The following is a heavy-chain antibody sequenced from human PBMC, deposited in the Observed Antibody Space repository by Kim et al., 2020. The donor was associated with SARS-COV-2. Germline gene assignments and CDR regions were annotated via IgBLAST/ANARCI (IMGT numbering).Heavy chain of an antibody. J-gene: IGHJ6*02. D-gene: IGHD3-10*02. Sequence: GGSLRLSCAASGFTFSSYEMNWVRQAPGKGLEWVSYISSSGSTIYYADSVKGRFTISRDNAKNSLYLQMNSLRAEDTAVYYCAREVFGGGDYYYGMDVWGQGTTVTVSS. CDR2: ISSSGSTI. V-gene: IGHV3-48*03. CDR3: AREVFGGGDYYYGMDV. CDR1: GFTFSSYE.